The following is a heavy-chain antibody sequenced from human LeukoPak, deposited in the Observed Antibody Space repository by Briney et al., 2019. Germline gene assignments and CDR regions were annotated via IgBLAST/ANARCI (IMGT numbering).Heavy chain of an antibody. CDR1: GGSVSSGSYY. CDR3: XRGIDXXMVXWEKDYYDSSXYHYFDY. V-gene: IGHV4-61*01. CDR2: IYYSGST. J-gene: IGHJ4*02. Sequence: SETLSLTCTVSGGSVSSGSYYWSWIRQPPGKGLEWIGYIYYSGSTNYNPSLKSRVTISVGTSKNQFSLKLSSVTAADTAVYXXXRGIDXXMVXWEKDYYDSSXYHYFDYWGQGTLVTVSS. D-gene: IGHD3-22*01.